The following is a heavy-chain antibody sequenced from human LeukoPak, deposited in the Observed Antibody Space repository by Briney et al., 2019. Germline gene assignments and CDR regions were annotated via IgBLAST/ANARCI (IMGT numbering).Heavy chain of an antibody. CDR1: GFTFSNYG. CDR2: IRYDATDK. V-gene: IGHV3-30*02. CDR3: AKDWPVTYYYGSGSYYPPGYFDY. J-gene: IGHJ4*02. Sequence: GGSLRLSCAASGFTFSNYGMHWVRQAPGRGLEWVAFIRYDATDKNYADSVKGRFTISRDNSKNTLNLQMNSLRAEDTAVYYCAKDWPVTYYYGSGSYYPPGYFDYWGQGTLVTVSS. D-gene: IGHD3-10*01.